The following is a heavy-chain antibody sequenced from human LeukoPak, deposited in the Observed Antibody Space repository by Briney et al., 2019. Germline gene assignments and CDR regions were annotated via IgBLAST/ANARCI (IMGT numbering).Heavy chain of an antibody. J-gene: IGHJ4*01. CDR1: GFNFIDYS. Sequence: PGGSLRLSCAASGFNFIDYSMNWVRQAPGKGLEWISYIGINSGNTKYVDSVKGRFTIPRHKARHSLYLQINSQRVNDTAVQYFARGHRYGFDNWGHGTLVTVSS. CDR3: ARGHRYGFDN. D-gene: IGHD4-17*01. CDR2: IGINSGNT. V-gene: IGHV3-48*01.